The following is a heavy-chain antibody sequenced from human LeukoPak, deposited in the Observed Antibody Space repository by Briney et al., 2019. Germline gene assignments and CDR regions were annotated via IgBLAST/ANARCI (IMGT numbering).Heavy chain of an antibody. Sequence: HGESLKISCEGSGYTFTKYWIGWVRQMPGKGLEWMGIIHPGDSHTWYSPSFQGQVTISADKSISMAYLQWSSLKASDTAMYFCARQPGMTAKSWYFDLWGRGTLVTVSS. CDR1: GYTFTKYW. J-gene: IGHJ2*01. CDR3: ARQPGMTAKSWYFDL. V-gene: IGHV5-51*01. CDR2: IHPGDSHT. D-gene: IGHD2-2*01.